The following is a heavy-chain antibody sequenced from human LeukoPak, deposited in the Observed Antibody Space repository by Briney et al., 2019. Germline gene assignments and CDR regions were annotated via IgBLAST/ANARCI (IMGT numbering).Heavy chain of an antibody. Sequence: GGSLRLSCAASGFTVSSNYMSWVRQAPGKGLEWVSVVYRAGRTYYADSVKGRFTISRDNSKNTMYLQMNSLRAEDTAVYYCARDLEVRGGAAAGRPYYYYYAMDVWGQGHTVAVSS. CDR2: VYRAGRT. CDR3: ARDLEVRGGAAAGRPYYYYYAMDV. V-gene: IGHV3-53*01. J-gene: IGHJ6*02. CDR1: GFTVSSNY. D-gene: IGHD6-13*01.